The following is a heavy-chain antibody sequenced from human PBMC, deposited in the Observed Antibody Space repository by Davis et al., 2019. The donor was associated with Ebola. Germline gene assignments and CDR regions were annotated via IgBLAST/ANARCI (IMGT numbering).Heavy chain of an antibody. CDR2: IKQDGSEK. V-gene: IGHV3-7*03. CDR1: GFTFSRYW. Sequence: PGGSLRLSCAASGFTFSRYWMSWVRQAPGKGLESVGNIKQDGSEKNYVDSVRGRFTISRDNSKNSLYLQLNSLRTDDTAVYYCAVYSSSLGWLDSWGQGTLVTVSS. D-gene: IGHD6-19*01. CDR3: AVYSSSLGWLDS. J-gene: IGHJ5*01.